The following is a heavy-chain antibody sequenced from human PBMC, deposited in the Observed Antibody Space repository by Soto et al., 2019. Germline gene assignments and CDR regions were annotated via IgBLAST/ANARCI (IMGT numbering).Heavy chain of an antibody. J-gene: IGHJ6*02. Sequence: GGSLRLSCAASGFTFSSYGMHWVRQAPGKGLEWVAVIWYDGSNKYYADSVKGRFTISRDNSKNTLYLQMNSLRAEDTAVYYCAREVGWDSNYPPYYYYGMDVWGQGTTVTVSS. CDR2: IWYDGSNK. V-gene: IGHV3-33*01. CDR1: GFTFSSYG. D-gene: IGHD4-4*01. CDR3: AREVGWDSNYPPYYYYGMDV.